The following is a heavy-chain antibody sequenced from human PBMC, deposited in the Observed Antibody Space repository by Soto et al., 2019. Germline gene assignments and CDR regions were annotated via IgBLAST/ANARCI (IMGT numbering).Heavy chain of an antibody. V-gene: IGHV3-7*01. CDR3: ARDLPVDM. Sequence: PWGSLRLSFAASGFTFISHWMSWVRQAPGTGLEWVASIKEDESEKYYVDSVRVRLTISRDNAKNSLYLQMNSLRAEDTAVYYRARDLPVDMWGQGTMVTFSS. J-gene: IGHJ3*02. CDR2: IKEDESEK. CDR1: GFTFISHW.